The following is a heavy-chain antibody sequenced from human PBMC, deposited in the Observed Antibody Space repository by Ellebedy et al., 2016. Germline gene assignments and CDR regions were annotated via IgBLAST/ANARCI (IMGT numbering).Heavy chain of an antibody. CDR3: ARNAGYYDILTGYYPDYYFDY. CDR1: GFTFSNYF. J-gene: IGHJ4*02. Sequence: GESLKISXAASGFTFSNYFMHWVRQAPGKGLEWVAVIWNDGSNEDYAASVKGRFTISRDNAKNSLYLQINSLRAEDTAVYYCARNAGYYDILTGYYPDYYFDYWGQGTLVTVSS. V-gene: IGHV3-33*01. D-gene: IGHD3-9*01. CDR2: IWNDGSNE.